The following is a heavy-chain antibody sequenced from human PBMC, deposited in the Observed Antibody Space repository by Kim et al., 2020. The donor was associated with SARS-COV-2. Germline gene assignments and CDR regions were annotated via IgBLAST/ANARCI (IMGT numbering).Heavy chain of an antibody. CDR1: GFTFGDYA. J-gene: IGHJ2*01. Sequence: GGSLRLSCTASGFTFGDYAMSWFRQAPGKGLEWVGFIRSKAYGGTTEYAASVKGRFTISRDDSKSIAYLQMNSLKTEDTAVYYCTRVGDFWSGCPDISSYWYFDLWGRGTLVTVSS. V-gene: IGHV3-49*03. CDR2: IRSKAYGGTT. D-gene: IGHD3-3*01. CDR3: TRVGDFWSGCPDISSYWYFDL.